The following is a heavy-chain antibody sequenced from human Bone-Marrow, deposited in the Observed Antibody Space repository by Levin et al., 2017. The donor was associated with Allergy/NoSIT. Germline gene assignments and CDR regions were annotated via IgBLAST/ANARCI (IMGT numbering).Heavy chain of an antibody. J-gene: IGHJ6*03. V-gene: IGHV3-66*02. CDR2: IYSGGFT. Sequence: GGSLRLSCTGSGFTVTSKFLTWVRQPPGKGLEWVSLIYSGGFTTYADSVKGRFTISRDNSNDTLYLQMTNLRPEDTAIYYCATDPMVRGDPYYAYYMDVWGNGTTVIVSS. CDR3: ATDPMVRGDPYYAYYMDV. CDR1: GFTVTSKF. D-gene: IGHD3-10*01.